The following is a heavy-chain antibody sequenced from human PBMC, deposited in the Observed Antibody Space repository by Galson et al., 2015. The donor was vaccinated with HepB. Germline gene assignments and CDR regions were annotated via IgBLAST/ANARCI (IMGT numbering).Heavy chain of an antibody. Sequence: SVKVSCKASGYTFTSYGISWVRQAPGQGLEWMGWISAYNGNTNYAQKLQGRVTMTTDTSTSTAYMELRSLRSDDTAVYYCARGQYCSSTSCSPRGDWFDPWGQGTLVTVSS. J-gene: IGHJ5*02. D-gene: IGHD2-2*01. CDR2: ISAYNGNT. V-gene: IGHV1-18*01. CDR1: GYTFTSYG. CDR3: ARGQYCSSTSCSPRGDWFDP.